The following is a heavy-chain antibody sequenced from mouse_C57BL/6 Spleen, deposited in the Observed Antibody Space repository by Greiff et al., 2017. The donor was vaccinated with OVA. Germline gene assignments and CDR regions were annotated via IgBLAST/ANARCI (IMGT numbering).Heavy chain of an antibody. CDR3: AILGTTMIYYDYDRYFDV. Sequence: EVQLQQSGPELVKPGASVKISCKASGYTFTDYYMNWVKQSHGKSLEWIGDINPNNGGTSYNQKFKGKDTSTVDKSSSTDYMDLRSLTSEDSAVYYCAILGTTMIYYDYDRYFDVWGTGTTVTVSS. J-gene: IGHJ1*03. D-gene: IGHD2-4*01. CDR1: GYTFTDYY. V-gene: IGHV1-26*01. CDR2: INPNNGGT.